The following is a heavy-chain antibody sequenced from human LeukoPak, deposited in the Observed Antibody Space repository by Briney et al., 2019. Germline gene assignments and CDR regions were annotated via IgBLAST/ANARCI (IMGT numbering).Heavy chain of an antibody. D-gene: IGHD2-15*01. CDR2: ISQSGTT. Sequence: SETLSLTCSVSGYSISSGYYWTWIRQPPGKGLERIGSISQSGTTFNNPSLKSRITTSIDTSMNQFSLKLTSVTAADTAVYYCAREGSCSGGTCLDSWGRGTLVTVSS. V-gene: IGHV4-38-2*02. CDR1: GYSISSGYY. J-gene: IGHJ4*02. CDR3: AREGSCSGGTCLDS.